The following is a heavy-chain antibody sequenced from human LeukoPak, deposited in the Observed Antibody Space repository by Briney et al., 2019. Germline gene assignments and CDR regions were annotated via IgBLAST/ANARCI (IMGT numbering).Heavy chain of an antibody. Sequence: SETLSLTCTVSGGSISSGDYYWSWIRQPPGTGLEWIGYIYYSGSTYYNPSLKSRVTISVDTSKNQFSLRLSSVTAADTAVYYCASESSNYYGSGARPDYWGQGTLVTVSS. D-gene: IGHD3-10*01. CDR3: ASESSNYYGSGARPDY. J-gene: IGHJ4*02. CDR1: GGSISSGDYY. V-gene: IGHV4-30-4*01. CDR2: IYYSGST.